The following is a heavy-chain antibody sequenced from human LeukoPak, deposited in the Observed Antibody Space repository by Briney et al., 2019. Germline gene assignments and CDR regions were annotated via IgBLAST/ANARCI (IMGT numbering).Heavy chain of an antibody. CDR1: GFTFSGFY. J-gene: IGHJ6*02. CDR2: ISSSGSTK. D-gene: IGHD3-10*01. CDR3: ARDWVTVVRGVPYGGMDV. V-gene: IGHV3-11*04. Sequence: PGGSLRLSCAASGFTFSGFYMTWIRQAPGKGLEWVSYISSSGSTKYYADSVKGRFTISRDNAKNSLYLQMNSLRAEDTAVYYCARDWVTVVRGVPYGGMDVWGQGTTVTVSS.